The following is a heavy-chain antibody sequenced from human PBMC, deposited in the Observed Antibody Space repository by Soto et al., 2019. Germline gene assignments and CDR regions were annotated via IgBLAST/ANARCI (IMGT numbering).Heavy chain of an antibody. D-gene: IGHD6-6*01. V-gene: IGHV1-18*01. J-gene: IGHJ6*02. CDR3: ARSGRSLDYYYGMDV. Sequence: ASVKVSCKASGYTFTSYGISWVLQDPGQGLEWMGWISAYNGNTNYAQKLQGRVTMTTDTSTSTAYMELRSLRSDDTAVYYCARSGRSLDYYYGMDVWGQGTTVTVSS. CDR2: ISAYNGNT. CDR1: GYTFTSYG.